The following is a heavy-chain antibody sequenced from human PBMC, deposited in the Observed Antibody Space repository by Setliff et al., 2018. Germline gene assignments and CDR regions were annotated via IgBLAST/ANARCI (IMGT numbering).Heavy chain of an antibody. V-gene: IGHV1-2*04. Sequence: ASVKVSCKASGYTFTGYYMHWVRQAPGQGLEWMGWINPNSGGTNYAQKFQGWVTMTRDTSISTAYVELSRLRSDDTAVYYCARDRDSSGYPYHFDYWGQGTLVTVSS. J-gene: IGHJ4*02. CDR1: GYTFTGYY. CDR3: ARDRDSSGYPYHFDY. D-gene: IGHD3-22*01. CDR2: INPNSGGT.